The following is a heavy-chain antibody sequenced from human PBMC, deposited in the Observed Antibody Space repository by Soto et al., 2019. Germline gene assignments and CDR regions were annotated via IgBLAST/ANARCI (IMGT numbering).Heavy chain of an antibody. D-gene: IGHD2-2*01. V-gene: IGHV3-53*02. Sequence: EVQLVETGGGLIQPGGSLRLSCAASGFTVSSNYMSWVRQAPGKGLEWVSVIYSGGSTYYADSVKGRFTISRDNSKNTLYLQMNSLRAEDTAVYYCARASRAWAGEAFAIWGQGTMVTVSS. CDR2: IYSGGST. CDR1: GFTVSSNY. J-gene: IGHJ3*02. CDR3: ARASRAWAGEAFAI.